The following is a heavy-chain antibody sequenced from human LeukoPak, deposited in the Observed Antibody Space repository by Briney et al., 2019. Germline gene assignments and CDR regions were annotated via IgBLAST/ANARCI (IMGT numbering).Heavy chain of an antibody. CDR2: ISYDGSNK. CDR1: GFTFSSYA. V-gene: IGHV3-30-3*01. CDR3: ARDSLSYGLVDWFDP. D-gene: IGHD5-18*01. J-gene: IGHJ5*02. Sequence: GGSLRLSCAASGFTFSSYAMHWVRQAPGKGLEWVAVISYDGSNKYYADSVKGRFTISRDNSKNTLHLQMNSLRAEDTAVYYCARDSLSYGLVDWFDPWGQGTLVTVSS.